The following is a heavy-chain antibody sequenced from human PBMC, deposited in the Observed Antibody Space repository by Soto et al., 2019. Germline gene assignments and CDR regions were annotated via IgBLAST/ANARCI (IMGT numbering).Heavy chain of an antibody. D-gene: IGHD2-21*02. V-gene: IGHV3-21*01. Sequence: PGGSLRLSCAASGFTFSSYSMNWVRQAPGKGLEWVSSISSSSSYIYYADSVKGRFTISRDNAKNSLYLQMNSLRAEDTAVYYCARDRDQAYCGGDCYPSYWGQGTLVTVSS. CDR3: ARDRDQAYCGGDCYPSY. CDR2: ISSSSSYI. J-gene: IGHJ4*02. CDR1: GFTFSSYS.